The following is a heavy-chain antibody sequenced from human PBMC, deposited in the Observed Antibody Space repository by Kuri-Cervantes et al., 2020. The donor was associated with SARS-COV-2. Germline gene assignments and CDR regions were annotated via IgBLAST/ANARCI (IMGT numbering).Heavy chain of an antibody. V-gene: IGHV1-46*01. CDR2: INPSGGST. Sequence: ASVKVSCKASGYTFTSYYMHWVRQAPGQGLQWMGIINPSGGSTSYAQKFQGRVTMTRDTSTSTVYMELSSLRSEDTDVYYCAREGRNMDYYYGMDVWGQGTTVTVSS. J-gene: IGHJ6*02. CDR3: AREGRNMDYYYGMDV. D-gene: IGHD1-14*01. CDR1: GYTFTSYY.